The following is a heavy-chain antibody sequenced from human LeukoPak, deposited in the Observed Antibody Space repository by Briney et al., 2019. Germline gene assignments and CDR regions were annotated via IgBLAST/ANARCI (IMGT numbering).Heavy chain of an antibody. D-gene: IGHD4-23*01. CDR1: AGSVSSHNW. CDR3: ARGGGYYFDY. J-gene: IGHJ4*02. CDR2: IFHSGST. V-gene: IGHV4-4*02. Sequence: PSETLSLTCSVSAGSVSSHNWWNRVRQPPGKGPEWVGEIFHSGSTNYNLSLKSRVTKSLDKSKNQLSLWLASVTAADTAIYYCARGGGYYFDYWGQGTLVTVSS.